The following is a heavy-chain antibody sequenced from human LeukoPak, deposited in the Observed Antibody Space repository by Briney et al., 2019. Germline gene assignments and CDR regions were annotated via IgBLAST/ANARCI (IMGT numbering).Heavy chain of an antibody. D-gene: IGHD2-15*01. Sequence: ASVRVSCKASGYTFTSYGISWVRQAPGQGLEWMGWISAYNGNTNYAQKLQGRVTMTTDTSTSTAYMELRSLRSDDTAVYYCARGDCSGGSCYLYYWGQGTLVTVSS. CDR2: ISAYNGNT. CDR1: GYTFTSYG. V-gene: IGHV1-18*01. J-gene: IGHJ4*03. CDR3: ARGDCSGGSCYLYY.